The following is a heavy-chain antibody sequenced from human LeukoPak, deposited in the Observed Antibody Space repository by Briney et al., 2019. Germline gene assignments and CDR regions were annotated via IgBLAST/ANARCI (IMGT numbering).Heavy chain of an antibody. CDR3: ARDLVGGDAFDI. CDR2: IYKNGRT. Sequence: GGSLRLSCAASGFTVSSNYMSWVRQAPGKGLEWVSIIYKNGRTYYADSVKGRFTISRDNSKNTLYLQMNSLRAEDTAVYYCARDLVGGDAFDIWGQGTMVTISS. J-gene: IGHJ3*02. D-gene: IGHD2-15*01. V-gene: IGHV3-53*01. CDR1: GFTVSSNY.